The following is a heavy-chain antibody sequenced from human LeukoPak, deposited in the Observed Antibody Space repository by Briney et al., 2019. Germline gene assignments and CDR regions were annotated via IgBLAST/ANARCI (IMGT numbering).Heavy chain of an antibody. CDR2: ISGDGGST. V-gene: IGHV3-43*02. D-gene: IGHD3-3*01. CDR1: GFTFDDYA. CDR3: AKDWSDFWSGSPDY. J-gene: IGHJ4*02. Sequence: GGSLRLSCAASGFTFDDYAMHWVRQAPGKGLEWVAFISGDGGSTYYADSVKGRFTISRDNSKNSLYLQMNSLRTEDTALYYCAKDWSDFWSGSPDYWGQGTLVTVSS.